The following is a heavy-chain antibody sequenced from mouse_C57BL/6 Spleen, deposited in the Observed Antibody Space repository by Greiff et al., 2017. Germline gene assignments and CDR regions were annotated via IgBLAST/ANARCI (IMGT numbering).Heavy chain of an antibody. D-gene: IGHD2-2*01. J-gene: IGHJ4*01. CDR1: GYTFTSYW. CDR3: ALSTMVTTDAMDY. Sequence: QVQLKQPGAELVKPGASVKMSCKASGYTFTSYWITWVKQRPGQGLEWIGDIYPGSGSTNYNEKFKSKATLTVDTSSSTAYMQLSSLTSEDSAVYYCALSTMVTTDAMDYWGQGTSVTVSS. V-gene: IGHV1-55*01. CDR2: IYPGSGST.